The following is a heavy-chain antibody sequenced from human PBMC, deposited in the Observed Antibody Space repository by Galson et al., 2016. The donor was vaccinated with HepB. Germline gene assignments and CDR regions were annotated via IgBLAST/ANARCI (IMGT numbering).Heavy chain of an antibody. J-gene: IGHJ6*02. CDR3: AREEGFYNGMDV. V-gene: IGHV4-61*08. CDR2: IDNAGST. D-gene: IGHD2-2*02. CDR1: SGSFSSGAYY. Sequence: LSLTCTVSSGSFSSGAYYWSWVRQSPGKGLEWIGYIDNAGSTNYNPSLKSRVTISIDRSKNQFFLELTSVTAADTAVYYCAREEGFYNGMDVWGQGTTVTVSS.